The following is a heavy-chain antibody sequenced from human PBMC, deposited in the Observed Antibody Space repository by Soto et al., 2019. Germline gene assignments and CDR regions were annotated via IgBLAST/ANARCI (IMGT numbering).Heavy chain of an antibody. CDR1: GGYISSSSYY. D-gene: IGHD3-22*01. J-gene: IGHJ3*02. Sequence: TSETLSLTSTVSGGYISSSSYYWGWIRQPPGKGLEWIGSIYYSGSTYYNPSLKSRVTISVDTSKNQFSLKLSSVTAADTAVYYCARHSAPLVVISAFDIWGQGTMVTVSS. CDR3: ARHSAPLVVISAFDI. CDR2: IYYSGST. V-gene: IGHV4-39*01.